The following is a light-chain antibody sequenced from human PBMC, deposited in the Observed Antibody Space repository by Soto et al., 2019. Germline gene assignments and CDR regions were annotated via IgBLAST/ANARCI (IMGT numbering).Light chain of an antibody. Sequence: SALAQPASVSGSPGQSITISCTGTNSDVGDYNYVSWYQQHPGRAPKLMTYEVSNRPSGVSNRFFGSKSGNAASLTISGLQAEDEADYYCSSYTSRSSHYVFGTGTKVTVL. CDR3: SSYTSRSSHYV. CDR1: NSDVGDYNY. V-gene: IGLV2-14*01. CDR2: EVS. J-gene: IGLJ1*01.